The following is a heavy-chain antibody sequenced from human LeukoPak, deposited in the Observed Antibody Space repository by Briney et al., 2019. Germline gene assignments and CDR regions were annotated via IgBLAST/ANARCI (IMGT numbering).Heavy chain of an antibody. Sequence: ASAKVSCKASGYTFTGYYMHWVRQAPGQGLEWMGWINPNSGGTNYAQRFQGRVTMTRDTSISTAYMELSRLRSDDTAVYYCARDSEFRYYYDSSGYEGEYYFDYWGQGTLVTVSS. CDR3: ARDSEFRYYYDSSGYEGEYYFDY. D-gene: IGHD3-22*01. V-gene: IGHV1-2*02. CDR1: GYTFTGYY. J-gene: IGHJ4*02. CDR2: INPNSGGT.